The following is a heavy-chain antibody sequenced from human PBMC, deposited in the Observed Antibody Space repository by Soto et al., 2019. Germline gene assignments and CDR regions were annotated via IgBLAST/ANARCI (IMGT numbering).Heavy chain of an antibody. D-gene: IGHD1-26*01. Sequence: GSLRLSCAASGFTFRDYSMSWVRQAPGKGLEWVSHISGGSKTIYYADSVKGRFTISRDNSRDIMYLQMNSLRAEDTALYYCAKDRRSGTRQFDSWGQGTLVTVSS. CDR2: ISGGSKTI. CDR3: AKDRRSGTRQFDS. CDR1: GFTFRDYS. V-gene: IGHV3-23*01. J-gene: IGHJ4*02.